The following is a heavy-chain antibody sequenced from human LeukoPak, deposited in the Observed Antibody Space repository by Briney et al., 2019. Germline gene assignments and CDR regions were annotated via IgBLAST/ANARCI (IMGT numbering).Heavy chain of an antibody. J-gene: IGHJ5*02. V-gene: IGHV4-4*02. CDR2: IYHSGST. CDR3: ARGGDIVVVPADYNWFDP. D-gene: IGHD2-2*01. CDR1: GGSISSSNW. Sequence: SETLSLTCAVSGGSISSSNWWSWIRQPPGKGLEWIGEIYHSGSTNYNPSLKSRVTISVDKSKTQFSLKLSSVTAADTAVYYCARGGDIVVVPADYNWFDPWGQGTLVTVSS.